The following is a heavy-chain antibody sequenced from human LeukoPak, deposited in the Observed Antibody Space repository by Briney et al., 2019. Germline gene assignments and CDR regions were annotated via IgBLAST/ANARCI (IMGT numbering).Heavy chain of an antibody. J-gene: IGHJ4*02. CDR2: IYYSGST. D-gene: IGHD3-3*01. Sequence: SETLSLTCSVSGGSISSYYWSWIRQPPGKGLEWIGYIYYSGSTNYNPSLKSRVTISVDTSKNQFSLRLSSVTAADTAVYYCARGPYDFWSGYYPRDPFDYWGQGTLVTVSS. CDR1: GGSISSYY. CDR3: ARGPYDFWSGYYPRDPFDY. V-gene: IGHV4-59*01.